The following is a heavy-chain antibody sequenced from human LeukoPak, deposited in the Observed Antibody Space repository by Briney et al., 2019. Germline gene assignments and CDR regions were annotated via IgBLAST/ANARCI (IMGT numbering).Heavy chain of an antibody. Sequence: GASVKVSCKASGYSFVLYGISWVRQAPGQGPEWMGWISTYNGNTKYAQKLQGRVTMTTDTSTSTAYMELRSLRSDDTAVYYCARDEDYGISVNVDYWGQGTLVTVSS. J-gene: IGHJ4*02. CDR3: ARDEDYGISVNVDY. CDR1: GYSFVLYG. V-gene: IGHV1-18*01. D-gene: IGHD4-17*01. CDR2: ISTYNGNT.